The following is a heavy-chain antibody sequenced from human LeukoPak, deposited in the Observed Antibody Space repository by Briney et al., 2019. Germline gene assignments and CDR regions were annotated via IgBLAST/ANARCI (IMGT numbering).Heavy chain of an antibody. Sequence: ASVKVFCKASGYTFTSYGISWVRQAPGQGLEWMGWISAYNGNTNYAQKLQGRVTMTTDTSTSTAYMEPRSLRSDDTAVYYCARVGGQYYYDSSGYYYFDYWGQGTLVTASS. CDR3: ARVGGQYYYDSSGYYYFDY. V-gene: IGHV1-18*01. D-gene: IGHD3-22*01. J-gene: IGHJ4*02. CDR2: ISAYNGNT. CDR1: GYTFTSYG.